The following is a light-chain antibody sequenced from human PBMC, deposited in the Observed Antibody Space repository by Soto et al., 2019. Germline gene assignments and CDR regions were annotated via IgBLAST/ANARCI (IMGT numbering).Light chain of an antibody. CDR3: QQDYSSLT. CDR1: QSVSGSY. CDR2: SAS. Sequence: EIVMTQSPATLSLSPGERATLSCRASQSVSGSYLSWYQQKPGQAPRLLIYSASIRAAGFPARFSGSGSGTDFTLTTSSLQPEDVAVYYCQQDYSSLTFGGGTKVDIK. J-gene: IGKJ4*01. V-gene: IGKV3D-7*01.